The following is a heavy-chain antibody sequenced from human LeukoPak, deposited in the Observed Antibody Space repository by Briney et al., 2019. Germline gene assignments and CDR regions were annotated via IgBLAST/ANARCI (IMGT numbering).Heavy chain of an antibody. CDR2: ISGSGGST. Sequence: QPGGSLRLSCAASGFTFSSYAMSWVRQAPGKGLEWVSAISGSGGSTYYADSVKGRFTISRDNSKNTLYLQMNSLRAEDTAVYYCAKDRGAYYDILTGHFDYWGQGTLVTVSS. D-gene: IGHD3-9*01. CDR3: AKDRGAYYDILTGHFDY. J-gene: IGHJ4*02. V-gene: IGHV3-23*01. CDR1: GFTFSSYA.